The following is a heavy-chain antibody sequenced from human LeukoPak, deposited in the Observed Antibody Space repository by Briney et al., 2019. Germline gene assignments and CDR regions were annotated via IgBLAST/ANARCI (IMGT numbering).Heavy chain of an antibody. D-gene: IGHD6-19*01. Sequence: ASVKVSCKASGYTFTGYYMHWVRQAPGQGLEWMGWINPNSGGTNYAQKFQGRVTMTRDTSISTAYMELSRLRSDDTAVYYCARGLSSGWYLMGPDDASDIWGQGTMVTVSS. J-gene: IGHJ3*02. CDR1: GYTFTGYY. CDR3: ARGLSSGWYLMGPDDASDI. V-gene: IGHV1-2*02. CDR2: INPNSGGT.